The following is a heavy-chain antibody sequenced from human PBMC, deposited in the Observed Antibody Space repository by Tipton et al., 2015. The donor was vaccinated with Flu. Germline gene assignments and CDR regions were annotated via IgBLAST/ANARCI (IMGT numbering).Heavy chain of an antibody. D-gene: IGHD2-21*02. CDR1: GGSISSSSYY. Sequence: LSLTCTVSGGSISSSSYYWGWIRQPPGKGLEWIGSIYYSGSTYYNPSLKSRVTISVDTSKNQFSLKLSSVTAADTAVYYCARDPTADSVLTAIVYYYYGMEAWGHGTTVTVSS. CDR2: IYYSGST. CDR3: ARDPTADSVLTAIVYYYYGMEA. J-gene: IGHJ6*02. V-gene: IGHV4-39*07.